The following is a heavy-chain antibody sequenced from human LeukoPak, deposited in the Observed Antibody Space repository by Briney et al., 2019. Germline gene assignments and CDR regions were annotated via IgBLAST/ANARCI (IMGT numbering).Heavy chain of an antibody. CDR3: TTDTSSSGWFYNWFDP. J-gene: IGHJ5*02. CDR1: GFTFSNAW. CDR2: IKSKTDGGTT. V-gene: IGHV3-15*01. Sequence: GGSLRLSCAASGFTFSNAWMSWVRQAPGKGREWVGRIKSKTDGGTTDSAAAVKGGFTISRDDSKNTLYLQMNSLKTDDTAVYYCTTDTSSSGWFYNWFDPWGQGTMVTVSS. D-gene: IGHD6-19*01.